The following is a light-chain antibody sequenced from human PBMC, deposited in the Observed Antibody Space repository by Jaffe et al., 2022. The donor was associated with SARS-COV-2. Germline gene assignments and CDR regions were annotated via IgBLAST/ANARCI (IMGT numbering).Light chain of an antibody. J-gene: IGLJ3*02. Sequence: QSALTQPASVSGSPGQSITISCTGTSSDVGSYNLVSWYQQHPGKAPKLMIYEDSERPSGVSNRFSGSKSGNTASLTISGLQAEDEADYYCCSYAGGTTLVFGGGTKLTVL. V-gene: IGLV2-23*01. CDR3: CSYAGGTTLV. CDR1: SSDVGSYNL. CDR2: EDS.